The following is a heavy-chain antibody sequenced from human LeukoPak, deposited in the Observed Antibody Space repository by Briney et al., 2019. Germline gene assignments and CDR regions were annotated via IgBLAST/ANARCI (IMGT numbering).Heavy chain of an antibody. V-gene: IGHV4-59*01. Sequence: PSETLSLTCTVSSGSISSYYWSWIRQPPGKGLEWIGYIYYSGSTNYNPSLKSRVTISVDTSQNQFSLKLSSVTAADTAVYYCAREGIAAAGVTLDYYYGMDVWGKGTTVTVPS. D-gene: IGHD6-13*01. CDR3: AREGIAAAGVTLDYYYGMDV. CDR2: IYYSGST. CDR1: SGSISSYY. J-gene: IGHJ6*04.